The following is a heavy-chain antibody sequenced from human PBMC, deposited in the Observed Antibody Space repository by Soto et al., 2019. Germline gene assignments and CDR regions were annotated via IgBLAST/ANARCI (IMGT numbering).Heavy chain of an antibody. CDR3: ARKIDVPTGMLDH. V-gene: IGHV3-23*01. CDR2: IAGKT. CDR1: GFTLSNSV. Sequence: EVHLLQSGGGLVQPGGSLRLSCATSGFTLSNSVMRWVRQAPGKGLEWVSTIAGKTYYSDSVKGRFTISRDNSQSTLYLQLNSLRAEDTAVYYCARKIDVPTGMLDHWGQGTLVTVSS. J-gene: IGHJ4*02. D-gene: IGHD1-1*01.